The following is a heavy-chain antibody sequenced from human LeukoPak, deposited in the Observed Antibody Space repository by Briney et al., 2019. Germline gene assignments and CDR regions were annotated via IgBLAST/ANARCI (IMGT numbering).Heavy chain of an antibody. CDR2: ISAYNGNT. CDR1: GYTFTSYA. J-gene: IGHJ4*02. CDR3: ARDMYYYGSGSYPY. D-gene: IGHD3-10*01. V-gene: IGHV1-18*01. Sequence: ASVKVSCKASGYTFTSYAMHWVRQAPGQRLEWMGWISAYNGNTNYAQKLQGRVTMTTDTSTSTAYMELRSLRSDDTAVYYCARDMYYYGSGSYPYWGQGTLVTVSS.